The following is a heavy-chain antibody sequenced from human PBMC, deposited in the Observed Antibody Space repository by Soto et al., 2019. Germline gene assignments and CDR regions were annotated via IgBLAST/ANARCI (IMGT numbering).Heavy chain of an antibody. CDR2: INAGNGNT. CDR1: GYTFTSYA. CDR3: AGGGIVVVTAIETYYYYSYGMDV. J-gene: IGHJ6*02. D-gene: IGHD2-21*02. Sequence: ASVKVSCKASGYTFTSYAMHWVRQAPGQRLEWMGWINAGNGNTKYSQKFQGRVTITRDTSASTAYMELSSLRSEDTAVYYCAGGGIVVVTAIETYYYYSYGMDVWCQGTMVTVSS. V-gene: IGHV1-3*01.